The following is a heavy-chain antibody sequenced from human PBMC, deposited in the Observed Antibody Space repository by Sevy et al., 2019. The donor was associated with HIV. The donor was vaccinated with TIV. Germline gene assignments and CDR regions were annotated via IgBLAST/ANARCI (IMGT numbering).Heavy chain of an antibody. D-gene: IGHD3-9*01. CDR2: ISYHGRDK. J-gene: IGHJ6*02. CDR3: AKDFTGYNGMDV. Sequence: GGSLRLSCVVSGITFSTSGMHWVRQAPGMGLEWVAVISYHGRDKFYADSVKGRSTISRDNSKNILYLQMISLRAEDTAVYYCAKDFTGYNGMDVWGQGTMVTVSS. V-gene: IGHV3-30*18. CDR1: GITFSTSG.